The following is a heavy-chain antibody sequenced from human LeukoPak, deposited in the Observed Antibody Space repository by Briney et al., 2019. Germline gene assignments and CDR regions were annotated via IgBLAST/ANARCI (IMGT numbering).Heavy chain of an antibody. CDR2: ISSSAGGTGST. CDR1: GFTFISYA. CDR3: AKVSGAPIVVVPAAPSRSGYYYYMDV. D-gene: IGHD2-2*01. V-gene: IGHV3-23*01. Sequence: GGSLRLSCAASGFTFISYAMSWVRQAPGKGLEWVSSISSSAGGTGSTSYADSVKGRFTISRDNSKNTLDLQMNSLRAEDTAVYYCAKVSGAPIVVVPAAPSRSGYYYYMDVWGKGTTVTVSS. J-gene: IGHJ6*03.